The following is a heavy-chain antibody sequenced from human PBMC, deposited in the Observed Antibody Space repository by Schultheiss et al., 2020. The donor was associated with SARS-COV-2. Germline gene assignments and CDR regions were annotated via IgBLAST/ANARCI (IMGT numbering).Heavy chain of an antibody. V-gene: IGHV3-33*08. Sequence: GGSLRLSCAASGFTFSSYGMHWVRQAPGKGLEWVAVIWYDGSNKYYADSVKGRFTISRDNSKNTLYLQMNSLRAEDTAVYYCASGAEWQLLLSGMDVWGQGTTVTVSS. J-gene: IGHJ6*02. CDR2: IWYDGSNK. CDR3: ASGAEWQLLLSGMDV. CDR1: GFTFSSYG. D-gene: IGHD2-2*01.